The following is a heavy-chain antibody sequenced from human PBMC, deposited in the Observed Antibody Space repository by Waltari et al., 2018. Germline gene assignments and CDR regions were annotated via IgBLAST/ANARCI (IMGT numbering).Heavy chain of an antibody. J-gene: IGHJ4*02. CDR3: ARGDSSGWYAYGY. Sequence: QVQLQESGPGLVKPSETLYLTCAVSGYSISSGYSWGWIRQPPGKGLEGIGSIYHSGSTYYNPSLKSRVTISVDTSKNQFSLKLSSVTAADTAVYYCARGDSSGWYAYGYWGQGTLVTVSS. CDR1: GYSISSGYS. D-gene: IGHD6-19*01. V-gene: IGHV4-38-2*01. CDR2: IYHSGST.